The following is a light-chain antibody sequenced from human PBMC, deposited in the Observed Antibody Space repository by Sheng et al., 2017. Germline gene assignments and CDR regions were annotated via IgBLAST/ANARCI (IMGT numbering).Light chain of an antibody. CDR1: QGISSY. Sequence: DIQMTQSPSSLSASVGDRVTITCRASQGISSYLAWYQQKPGKAPNLLIYDASSLQSGVPSRFSGSGSGTDFTLTISSLQPEDFATYYCQQVNSYPYTFGQGTKLEIK. CDR3: QQVNSYPYT. J-gene: IGKJ2*01. V-gene: IGKV1-9*01. CDR2: DAS.